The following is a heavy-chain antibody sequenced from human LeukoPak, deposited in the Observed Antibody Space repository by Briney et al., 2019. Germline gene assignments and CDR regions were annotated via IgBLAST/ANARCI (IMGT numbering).Heavy chain of an antibody. J-gene: IGHJ4*02. Sequence: GGSLRLSCAASGFTFSSYSMNWVHQAPGKGLEWVSSISSSSSYIYYADSVKGRFTISRDNAKNSLYLQMNSLRAEDTAVYYCASLPRGYSGYDPGVGYWGQGTLVTVSS. CDR2: ISSSSSYI. V-gene: IGHV3-21*01. CDR3: ASLPRGYSGYDPGVGY. D-gene: IGHD5-12*01. CDR1: GFTFSSYS.